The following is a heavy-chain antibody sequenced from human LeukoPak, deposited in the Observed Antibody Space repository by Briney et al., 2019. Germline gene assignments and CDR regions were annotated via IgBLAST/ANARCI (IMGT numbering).Heavy chain of an antibody. Sequence: SETLSLTCAVYGGSFSGYYWSWIRQPPGKALEWIGEINHSGSTNYNPSLKSRVTISVDTSKNQFSLKLSSVTAADTAVYYCARGGYDYVWGSYRSALYYFDYWGQGSLVTVSS. J-gene: IGHJ4*02. V-gene: IGHV4-34*01. D-gene: IGHD3-16*02. CDR1: GGSFSGYY. CDR3: ARGGYDYVWGSYRSALYYFDY. CDR2: INHSGST.